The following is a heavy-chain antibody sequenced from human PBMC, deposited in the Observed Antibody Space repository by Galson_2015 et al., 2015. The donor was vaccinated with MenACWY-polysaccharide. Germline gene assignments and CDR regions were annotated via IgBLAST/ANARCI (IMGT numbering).Heavy chain of an antibody. CDR3: ARSFGYSDSAFDNGRDVDHRFDP. J-gene: IGHJ5*02. Sequence: TLSLTCSVSGGSISTGSSYWSWIRQPAGKGLEWIGRIHSRGSTDYSPSLKSQVTISTDTSRNQLSLKLSSVTAADTAVYYCARSFGYSDSAFDNGRDVDHRFDPWGQGTLVTVSS. CDR1: GGSISTGSSY. D-gene: IGHD5-12*01. V-gene: IGHV4-61*02. CDR2: IHSRGST.